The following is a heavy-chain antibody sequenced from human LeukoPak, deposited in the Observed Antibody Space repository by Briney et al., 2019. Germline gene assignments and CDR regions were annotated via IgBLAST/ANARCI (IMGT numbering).Heavy chain of an antibody. V-gene: IGHV4-4*09. J-gene: IGHJ6*03. CDR2: IYTSGST. Sequence: SETLSLTCNDTGGSISSYYWNWIRQPPGKGLDWIEYIYTSGSTNYTPSLKSRVSISVDTSNNQFSLKLSSVTAADTAVYYCARLAASHYYYYMDVWGKGTTVTVSS. CDR3: ARLAASHYYYYMDV. CDR1: GGSISSYY.